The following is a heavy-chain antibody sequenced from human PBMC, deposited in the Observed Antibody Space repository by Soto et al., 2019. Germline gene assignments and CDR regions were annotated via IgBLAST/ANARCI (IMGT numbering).Heavy chain of an antibody. Sequence: SVKVSCKASGGTFSSYTISWVRQAPGQGLEWMGRIIPILGIANYAQKFQGRVTITADKSTSTAYMELSSLRSEDTAVYYCARETGKYYDILTGFLNWGQGTLVTVSS. V-gene: IGHV1-69*04. CDR3: ARETGKYYDILTGFLN. J-gene: IGHJ1*01. CDR1: GGTFSSYT. CDR2: IIPILGIA. D-gene: IGHD3-9*01.